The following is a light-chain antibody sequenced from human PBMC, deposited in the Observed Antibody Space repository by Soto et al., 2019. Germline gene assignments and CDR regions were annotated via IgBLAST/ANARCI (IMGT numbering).Light chain of an antibody. CDR3: HQYNNWPPIP. Sequence: EIVMTQSPATLSVSPVEIATLYCMSSQGINNNLAWYQQKPGRAPRLLIYGASTRAPGIPARFSGSGFGTEFTLTISSLQSEDFALYSCHQYNNWPPIPFGQGTRLEIK. CDR2: GAS. J-gene: IGKJ5*01. V-gene: IGKV3-15*01. CDR1: QGINNN.